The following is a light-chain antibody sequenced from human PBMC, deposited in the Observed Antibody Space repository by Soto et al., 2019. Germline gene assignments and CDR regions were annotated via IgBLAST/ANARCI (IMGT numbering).Light chain of an antibody. CDR2: GAS. J-gene: IGKJ1*01. Sequence: EIVMTQSPATLSASPGERATLSCRASQSVSSNLAWYQQKPGQAPRLLIYGASTRATGIPARFSGSGSGTEFTLTISSLQSEDFAVYYCRQYNNWPGTFGQGTKV. CDR3: RQYNNWPGT. V-gene: IGKV3-15*01. CDR1: QSVSSN.